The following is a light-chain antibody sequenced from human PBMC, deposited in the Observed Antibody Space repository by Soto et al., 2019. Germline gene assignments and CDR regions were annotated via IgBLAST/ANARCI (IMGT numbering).Light chain of an antibody. CDR3: QTWGTGFQV. CDR1: SGHSSYA. J-gene: IGLJ2*01. CDR2: LNNDGSH. Sequence: QSVLTQSPSASASLGASVKLTCTLSSGHSSYAIAWHQQQPGKGPRYLMDLNNDGSHTKGDGIPDRFSGSSSGAERYLIISSLQSEDEADYYCQTWGTGFQVFGGGTKLTVL. V-gene: IGLV4-69*01.